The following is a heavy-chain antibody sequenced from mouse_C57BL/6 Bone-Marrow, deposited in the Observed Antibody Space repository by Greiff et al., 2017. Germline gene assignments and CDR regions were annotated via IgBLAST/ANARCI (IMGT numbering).Heavy chain of an antibody. CDR3: ARVGFITTVVDYYAMDY. Sequence: QVQLQQSGAELVRPGTSVKMSCKASGYTFTNYWIGWAKQRPGHGLEWIGDIYPGGGYTNYNEKFKGKATLTADKSSSTAYMQFSSLTSEDSAIYYCARVGFITTVVDYYAMDYWGQGTSVTVSS. V-gene: IGHV1-63*01. D-gene: IGHD1-1*01. J-gene: IGHJ4*01. CDR1: GYTFTNYW. CDR2: IYPGGGYT.